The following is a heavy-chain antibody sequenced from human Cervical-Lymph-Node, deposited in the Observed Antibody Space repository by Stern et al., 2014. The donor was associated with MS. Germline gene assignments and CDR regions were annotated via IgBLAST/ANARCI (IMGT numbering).Heavy chain of an antibody. V-gene: IGHV3-30*01. Sequence: VQLVQSGGGVVPPGRSLRLSCAASGFGFSSYAMHWVRQAPGKGLEWVAVISYDGSNEYYADSVKGRFTISRDNSKNTMYLQMNSLRVEDTAVYFCARGLQEGGTYFQHWGQGTLVTVSS. D-gene: IGHD1-1*01. CDR1: GFGFSSYA. CDR2: ISYDGSNE. CDR3: ARGLQEGGTYFQH. J-gene: IGHJ1*01.